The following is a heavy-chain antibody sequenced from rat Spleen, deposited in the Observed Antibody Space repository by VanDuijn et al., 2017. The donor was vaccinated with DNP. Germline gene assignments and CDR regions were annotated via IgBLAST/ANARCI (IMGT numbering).Heavy chain of an antibody. CDR1: GFSLTSHT. CDR2: MSSGGST. V-gene: IGHV2-6*01. CDR3: ARWGDY. J-gene: IGHJ2*01. Sequence: QVQLKEGRPGLVQPSQTLSLTCTVSGFSLTSHTVSWVRQPPAQGLEWIAAMSSGGSTYYNSALKSRLSISRDTSKSQVFLKMNSLQTEDTAMYFCARWGDYWGQGVMVTVSS.